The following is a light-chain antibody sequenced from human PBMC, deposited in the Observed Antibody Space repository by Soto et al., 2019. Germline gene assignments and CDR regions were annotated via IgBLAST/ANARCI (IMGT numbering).Light chain of an antibody. V-gene: IGLV1-47*02. CDR2: SND. J-gene: IGLJ2*01. CDR1: SSNIERND. Sequence: QAVVTQPPSASGTPGQRVSISCSGSSSNIERNDVYWYQQLPGAAPKLLIYSNDQRPSGVPDRISGSKSGTSASLAISGLRSEDEAEYYCGTWDDSLSGVVFGGGTKLTVL. CDR3: GTWDDSLSGVV.